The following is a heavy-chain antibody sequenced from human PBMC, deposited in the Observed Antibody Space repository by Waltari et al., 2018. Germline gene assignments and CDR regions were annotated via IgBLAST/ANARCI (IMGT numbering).Heavy chain of an antibody. J-gene: IGHJ6*02. CDR2: IDPIPGTA. CDR1: GGPFRNYF. Sequence: QVQLAQSGAEVKKPGSSVKVSCTASGGPFRNYFIVWVRQVAGHGLEWVGKIDPIPGTAKYSQTFQGRVTLSADTSTNTAYLELNSLTSEDTAVYYCARILMVVGDSSGMDAWGQGTAVTVAS. CDR3: ARILMVVGDSSGMDA. V-gene: IGHV1-69*04. D-gene: IGHD2-15*01.